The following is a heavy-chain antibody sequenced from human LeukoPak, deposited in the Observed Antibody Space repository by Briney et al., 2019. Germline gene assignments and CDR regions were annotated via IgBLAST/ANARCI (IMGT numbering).Heavy chain of an antibody. CDR3: AKGPRGKNWYLDL. CDR1: GFTFSSLG. Sequence: PGGSLRLSCAASGFTFSSLGMHWVRQAPGKGLEWVGFIHYDGSDKYYADSVKGRLTISRDNSKNTLYLQMNSLKLEDTAMYYCAKGPRGKNWYLDLWGRGTLVTVSS. V-gene: IGHV3-30*02. J-gene: IGHJ2*01. CDR2: IHYDGSDK.